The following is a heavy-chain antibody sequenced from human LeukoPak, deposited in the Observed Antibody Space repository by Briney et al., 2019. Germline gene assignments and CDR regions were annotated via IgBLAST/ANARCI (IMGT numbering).Heavy chain of an antibody. Sequence: PSETLSVTCTGSGGSISSYYWSWIRQPPGKGLEWIGYIYYSGSTNYNPSLKSRVTISVDTSKNQFSLKLSSVTAADTAVYYCARSPVLRFLEWPYFDYWGQGTLVTVSS. V-gene: IGHV4-59*01. CDR1: GGSISSYY. CDR2: IYYSGST. D-gene: IGHD3-3*01. J-gene: IGHJ4*02. CDR3: ARSPVLRFLEWPYFDY.